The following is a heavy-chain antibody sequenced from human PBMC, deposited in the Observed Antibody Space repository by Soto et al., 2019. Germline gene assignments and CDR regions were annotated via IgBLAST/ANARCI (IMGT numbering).Heavy chain of an antibody. J-gene: IGHJ6*03. CDR3: AKVPQYKDGVVPASFYYYYMDV. Sequence: GGSLRLSCAASGFTFSSYAMSWVRQAPGKGLEWVSAISGSGGSTYYADSVKGRFTISRDNSKNTLYLQMNSLRAEDTAVYYCAKVPQYKDGVVPASFYYYYMDVWGKGTTVTVSS. CDR1: GFTFSSYA. V-gene: IGHV3-23*01. CDR2: ISGSGGST. D-gene: IGHD2-2*01.